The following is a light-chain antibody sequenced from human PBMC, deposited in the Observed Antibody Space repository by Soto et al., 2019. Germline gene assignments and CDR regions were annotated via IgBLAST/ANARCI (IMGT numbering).Light chain of an antibody. Sequence: QSVLTQPASVSGSPGQSITISCTGTSSDVGSYNLVSWYQQHPGKAPKLLIYEVTNRPSGVSTRFSGSKSGYTASLTISGLQADDEADYYCCSLAGFGTYVFGNGTKVTVL. V-gene: IGLV2-23*02. J-gene: IGLJ1*01. CDR2: EVT. CDR3: CSLAGFGTYV. CDR1: SSDVGSYNL.